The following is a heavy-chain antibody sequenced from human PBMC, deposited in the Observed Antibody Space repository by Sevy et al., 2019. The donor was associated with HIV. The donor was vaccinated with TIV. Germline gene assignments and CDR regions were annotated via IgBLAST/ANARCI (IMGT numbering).Heavy chain of an antibody. CDR2: VSYDGSNE. CDR3: AREGAVANYYYGMDV. J-gene: IGHJ6*02. D-gene: IGHD6-19*01. CDR1: GFTFSTYA. V-gene: IGHV3-30*03. Sequence: GGSLRLSCAASGFTFSTYAMHWVRQAPGKGLEWVAVVSYDGSNEHYADSVKGRFTISRDNSKNTLYLQMNSLRAEDTAVYYCAREGAVANYYYGMDVWGQGTTVTVSS.